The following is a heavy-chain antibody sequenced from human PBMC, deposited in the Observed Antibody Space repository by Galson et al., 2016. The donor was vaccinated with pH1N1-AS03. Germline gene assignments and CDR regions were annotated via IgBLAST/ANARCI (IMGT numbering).Heavy chain of an antibody. CDR2: INTNTGNP. CDR1: AYTFTSYA. D-gene: IGHD3-16*01. Sequence: SVKVSCKASAYTFTSYAMNWVRQAPGQGLEWMGWINTNTGNPTYAQGFTGRFVFSLDTSVSTTYLQISGLKAEDPAVYFCARGAVHLGREIFPRYNWFDPLGQGTLVTVSS. CDR3: ARGAVHLGREIFPRYNWFDP. J-gene: IGHJ5*02. V-gene: IGHV7-4-1*02.